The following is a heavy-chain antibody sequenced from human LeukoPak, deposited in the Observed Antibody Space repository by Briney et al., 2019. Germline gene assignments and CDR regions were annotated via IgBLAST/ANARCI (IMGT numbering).Heavy chain of an antibody. Sequence: SETLSLTCTVSGGSISSGSYYWSWIRQPAGKGLEWIGRIYTSGSTNYNPSLKSRVTISVDTSKNQFSLKLSSVTAADTAVYYCAREWETAAGGWFDPWGQGTLVTVSS. CDR1: GGSISSGSYY. J-gene: IGHJ5*02. CDR3: AREWETAAGGWFDP. V-gene: IGHV4-61*02. CDR2: IYTSGST. D-gene: IGHD2-2*01.